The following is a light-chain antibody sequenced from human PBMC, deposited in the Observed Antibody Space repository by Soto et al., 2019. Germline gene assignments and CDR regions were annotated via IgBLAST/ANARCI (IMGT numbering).Light chain of an antibody. Sequence: AIHMTQSPSSLSASVGDRVTITGRACQGIRNDLGWYQQKPGKPPKVLIYGASNLQSGVPPRFSGSGSGTDFTLAISSLQPEDSATYYCLQDINYPWTFGQGTKVDIK. V-gene: IGKV1-6*01. CDR2: GAS. CDR3: LQDINYPWT. CDR1: QGIRND. J-gene: IGKJ1*01.